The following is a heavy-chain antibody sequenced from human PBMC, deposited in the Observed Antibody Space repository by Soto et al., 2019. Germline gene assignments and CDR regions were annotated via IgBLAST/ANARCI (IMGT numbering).Heavy chain of an antibody. V-gene: IGHV4-31*03. CDR3: ARDSGYGSGSYYNSGYYYYYGMDV. D-gene: IGHD3-10*01. CDR1: GGSISSGGYY. Sequence: NPSETLSLTCTVSGGSISSGGYYWSWIRQHPGKGLEWIGYIYYSGSTYYNPSLKSRVTISVDTSKNQFSLKLSSVTAADTAVYYCARDSGYGSGSYYNSGYYYYYGMDVWGQGTTVTVSS. J-gene: IGHJ6*02. CDR2: IYYSGST.